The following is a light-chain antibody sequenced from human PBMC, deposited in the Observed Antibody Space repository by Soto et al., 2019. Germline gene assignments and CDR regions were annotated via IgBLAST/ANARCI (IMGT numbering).Light chain of an antibody. CDR1: SGHSSYA. CDR2: LSSDGSH. J-gene: IGLJ2*01. Sequence: QSVLTQSPSASASLGASVKLTCTLSSGHSSYAIAWHQQQPEKGPRYLMKLSSDGSHSKGDGIPDRFSGSSSGAERYLTISRLQSEDEAHYYCQTWDTGATVVFGGGTKLTVL. CDR3: QTWDTGATVV. V-gene: IGLV4-69*01.